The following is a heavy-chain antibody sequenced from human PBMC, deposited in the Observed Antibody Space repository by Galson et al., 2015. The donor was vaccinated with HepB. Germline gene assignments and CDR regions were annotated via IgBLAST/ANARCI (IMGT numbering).Heavy chain of an antibody. V-gene: IGHV4-61*01. CDR1: GGSVSSESHY. J-gene: IGHJ6*02. Sequence: TLSLTCTVSGGSVSSESHYWSWIRQPPGKGLEWIGYIHYSGRSDYNLSLKSRVTISLETSKNQFSLRLTSVTAADTATYYCARDVRSYYNGMDVWGQGTTVTVSS. CDR2: IHYSGRS. CDR3: ARDVRSYYNGMDV.